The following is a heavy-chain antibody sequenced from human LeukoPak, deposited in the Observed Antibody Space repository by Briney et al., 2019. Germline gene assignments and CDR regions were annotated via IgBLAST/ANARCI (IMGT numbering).Heavy chain of an antibody. Sequence: SETLSLTCSVSGGSISSYYWNWIRQPAGKGLDWIGRINFSGNTNYNPSLESRVFMSIDMSKIQFSLNLNSVTVADTAVYYCARDREGGWGSGAFDIWGHGTMVTVSS. CDR3: ARDREGGWGSGAFDI. V-gene: IGHV4-4*07. J-gene: IGHJ3*02. CDR2: INFSGNT. CDR1: GGSISSYY. D-gene: IGHD7-27*01.